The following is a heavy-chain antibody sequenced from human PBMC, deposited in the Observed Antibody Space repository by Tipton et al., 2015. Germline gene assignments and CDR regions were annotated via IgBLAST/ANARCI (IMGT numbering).Heavy chain of an antibody. V-gene: IGHV1-46*01. CDR3: AREAASSMVRGVRGWIDP. Sequence: QSVAEVKKPGASVTVSCKASGYTFTNYYMYWVRQAPGQGLEWMGIINPSGGGTSYAQKFQGRVTMTRDTSTSTVYMELSRLRSEDTAVYYCAREAASSMVRGVRGWIDPWGQGTLVTVSS. CDR1: GYTFTNYY. J-gene: IGHJ5*02. CDR2: INPSGGGT. D-gene: IGHD3-10*01.